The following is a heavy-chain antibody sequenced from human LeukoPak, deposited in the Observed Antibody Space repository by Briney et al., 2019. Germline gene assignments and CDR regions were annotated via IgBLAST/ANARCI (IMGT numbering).Heavy chain of an antibody. V-gene: IGHV4-39*01. D-gene: IGHD3-22*01. Sequence: PSETLSLTCTVSGGSISSSSYYWGWIRQPPGKGLEWIGSIYYSGSTYYNPSLKSRVTISVDTSKNQFSLKLSSVTAADTAVYYCASLYSSGYYSQRFNDYWGQGTLVTVSS. CDR1: GGSISSSSYY. CDR2: IYYSGST. CDR3: ASLYSSGYYSQRFNDY. J-gene: IGHJ4*02.